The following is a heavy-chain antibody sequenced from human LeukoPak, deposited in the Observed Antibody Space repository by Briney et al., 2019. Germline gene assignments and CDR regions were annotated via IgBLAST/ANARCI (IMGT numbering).Heavy chain of an antibody. D-gene: IGHD1-26*01. V-gene: IGHV3-23*01. J-gene: IGHJ4*02. CDR1: GFTFDDYA. CDR3: AKRSVAATLYFDY. Sequence: RPGGSLRLSCAASGFTFDDYAMHWVRQAPGKGLEWVSAISGSGGNTYYADSVKGRFTISRDNSKNTLYLQMNSLRAEDTAVYYCAKRSVAATLYFDYWGQGTLVTVSS. CDR2: ISGSGGNT.